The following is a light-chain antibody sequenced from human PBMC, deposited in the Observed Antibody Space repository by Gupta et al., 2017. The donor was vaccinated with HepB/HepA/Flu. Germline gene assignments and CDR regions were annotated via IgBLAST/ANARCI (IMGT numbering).Light chain of an antibody. V-gene: IGLV1-47*01. CDR1: NSNIRANY. CDR2: KNN. J-gene: IGLJ1*01. CDR3: ASWDDSLTSYV. Sequence: QSVLTQPPSASGTPGQRVTISCSGSNSNIRANYVYWYQQLPGTAPNLLIYKNNRRPSGVPDRFSASRSGTSASLAISGLRSEDEADYYCASWDDSLTSYVFGTGTNVTVL.